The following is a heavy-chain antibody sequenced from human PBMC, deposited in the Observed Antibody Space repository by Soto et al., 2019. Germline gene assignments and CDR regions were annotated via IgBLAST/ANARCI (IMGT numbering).Heavy chain of an antibody. CDR3: AKGVVVTDSYFQH. D-gene: IGHD2-21*02. Sequence: QVQLVESGGGVVQPGRSLRLSCAASGFTFSSYGMHWVRQAPGKGLEWVAVISYDGSNKYYADSVKGRFTISRDNSKNTLYLRMNSLRAEDTAVYYCAKGVVVTDSYFQHWGQGTLVTVSS. J-gene: IGHJ1*01. CDR1: GFTFSSYG. V-gene: IGHV3-30*18. CDR2: ISYDGSNK.